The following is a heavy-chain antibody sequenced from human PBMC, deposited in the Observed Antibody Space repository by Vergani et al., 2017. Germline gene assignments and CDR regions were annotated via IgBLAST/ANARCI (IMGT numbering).Heavy chain of an antibody. CDR3: ARDRSDIATRPDGFDY. D-gene: IGHD6-6*01. J-gene: IGHJ4*02. CDR1: GFTFSSYE. Sequence: VQLVESGGGLVQPGGSLRLSCAASGFTFSSYEMNWVRQAPGKGLEWVAVIWYDGSNKYYADSVKGRFTISRDNSKNTLYLQMNSLRAEDTAVYYCARDRSDIATRPDGFDYWGQGTLVTVSS. V-gene: IGHV3-33*08. CDR2: IWYDGSNK.